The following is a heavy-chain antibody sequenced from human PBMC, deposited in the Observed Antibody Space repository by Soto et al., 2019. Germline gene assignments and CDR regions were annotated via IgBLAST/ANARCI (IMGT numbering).Heavy chain of an antibody. D-gene: IGHD2-21*02. J-gene: IGHJ1*01. CDR1: GYTFPNYG. CDR2: ISAYNGNT. CDR3: ARDVIPYCGSDRNPADFHH. V-gene: IGHV1-18*04. Sequence: QVQLVQSGVQVKKPGASVKVSCKASGYTFPNYGINWVRQAPGQGLEWMGWISAYNGNTDYAQKLQGRITMTTDKSTTTAYMEVTNLRSDDTAVYYCARDVIPYCGSDRNPADFHHWGQGTLVIVSS.